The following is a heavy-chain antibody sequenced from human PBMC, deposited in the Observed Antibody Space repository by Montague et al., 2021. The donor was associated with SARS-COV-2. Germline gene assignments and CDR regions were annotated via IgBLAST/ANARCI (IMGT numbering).Heavy chain of an antibody. V-gene: IGHV4-4*02. CDR2: IYHSGST. D-gene: IGHD3-10*01. CDR1: GGSISSSNW. Sequence: SETLSLTCAVSGGSISSSNWWSWVRQPPGKGLEWIGEIYHSGSTNYNPSLKSRVTISVDKSKNQFSLKLSSVTAADTAVYYCARVHPLWFGELLFDYYYYYGMDVWGQGTTVTVSS. J-gene: IGHJ6*02. CDR3: ARVHPLWFGELLFDYYYYYGMDV.